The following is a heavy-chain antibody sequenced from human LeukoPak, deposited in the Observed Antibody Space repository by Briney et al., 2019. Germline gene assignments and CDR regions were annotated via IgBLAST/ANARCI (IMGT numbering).Heavy chain of an antibody. V-gene: IGHV4-34*01. CDR2: INHSGST. CDR3: ARILYSYGPYPFDP. Sequence: SETLSLTCAVYGGSFSGYYWSGIRQPPGKGLEWIGEINHSGSTNYNPSLKSRVTISVDTSKNQFSLKLSSVTAADTAVYYCARILYSYGPYPFDPWGQGTLVTVSS. CDR1: GGSFSGYY. J-gene: IGHJ5*02. D-gene: IGHD5-18*01.